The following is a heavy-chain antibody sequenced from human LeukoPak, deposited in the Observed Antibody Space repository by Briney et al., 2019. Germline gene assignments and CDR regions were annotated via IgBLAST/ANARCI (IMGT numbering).Heavy chain of an antibody. CDR3: ARLRGWFDY. V-gene: IGHV3-53*01. Sequence: GGSLRLSCVASGFTVSSNYMSWVRQAPGKGLEWVSLIYSGGTTYYADSVKGRFTISRDNSKNTLYLQMNSLRPEDTAVYYCARLRGWFDYWGQGTLVTVSS. D-gene: IGHD6-19*01. CDR1: GFTVSSNY. J-gene: IGHJ4*02. CDR2: IYSGGTT.